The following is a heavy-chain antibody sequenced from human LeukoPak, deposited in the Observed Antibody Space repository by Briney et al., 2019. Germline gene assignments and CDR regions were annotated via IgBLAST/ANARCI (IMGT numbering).Heavy chain of an antibody. CDR3: AREGSAADDFDY. CDR2: ISTSSGTM. Sequence: PGGSRRLSCAASGFTFSTYSMNWVRQAPGKGLEWVSYISTSSGTMYYADSVKGRFTISRDNAQNSLYLQMNSLTAEDTAVYYGAREGSAADDFDYWGQGTLVTVSS. V-gene: IGHV3-48*04. D-gene: IGHD2-2*01. J-gene: IGHJ4*02. CDR1: GFTFSTYS.